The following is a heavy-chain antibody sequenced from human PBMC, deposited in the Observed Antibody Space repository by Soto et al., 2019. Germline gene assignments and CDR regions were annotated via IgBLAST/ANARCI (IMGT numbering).Heavy chain of an antibody. CDR1: GFTFSSYG. J-gene: IGHJ4*02. V-gene: IGHV3-33*01. D-gene: IGHD2-15*01. CDR2: IWYDGSNK. CDR3: ARAGYCSGGSCYSVPVFDY. Sequence: QVQLVESGGGVVQPGRSLRLSCAASGFTFSSYGMHWVRQAPGKGLEWVAVIWYDGSNKYYADSVKGRFTISRDNSNNTSYMKMNSPRAEDTGVYYCARAGYCSGGSCYSVPVFDYWGQGTLVTVSS.